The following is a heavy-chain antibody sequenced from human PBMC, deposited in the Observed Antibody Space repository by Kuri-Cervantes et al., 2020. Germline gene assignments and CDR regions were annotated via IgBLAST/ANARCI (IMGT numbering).Heavy chain of an antibody. D-gene: IGHD6-13*01. Sequence: GESLKISCAASGFTFSSYEMNWVRQAPGKGLEWVSSISGSGGSTYYADSVKDRFTISRDNSKNTLYLQMNSLRAEDTAVYYCAKRPSLSPAAGTFDYWGQGTLVTVSS. V-gene: IGHV3-23*01. CDR1: GFTFSSYE. CDR3: AKRPSLSPAAGTFDY. CDR2: ISGSGGST. J-gene: IGHJ4*02.